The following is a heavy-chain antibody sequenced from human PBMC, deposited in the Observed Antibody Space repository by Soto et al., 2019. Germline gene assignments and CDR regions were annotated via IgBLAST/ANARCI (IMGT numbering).Heavy chain of an antibody. CDR3: ARGLHSLFDY. V-gene: IGHV3-33*01. Sequence: VGSLRLSCAASGFTFSNYGMHWVRQAPGKGLEWVAVIWYDGNNKYYADSVKGRFTISRDNSNNTLYVQMTSLRAEDTAVYYCARGLHSLFDYWGQGTLVTVSS. CDR2: IWYDGNNK. J-gene: IGHJ4*02. D-gene: IGHD2-21*01. CDR1: GFTFSNYG.